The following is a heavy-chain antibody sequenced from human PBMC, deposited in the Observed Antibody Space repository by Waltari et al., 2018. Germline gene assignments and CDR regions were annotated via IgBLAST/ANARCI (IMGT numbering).Heavy chain of an antibody. CDR1: GFTFSSYA. Sequence: PGGSLRLSCAASGFTFSSYAMSWVRQAPGKGLEWVSAISGSGGSTYYADSVKGRFTISRDNSKNTLYLQMNSLRAEDTAVYYCAKSDSSGWARYYYYGMDVWGQGTTVIVSS. V-gene: IGHV3-23*01. CDR3: AKSDSSGWARYYYYGMDV. J-gene: IGHJ6*02. D-gene: IGHD6-19*01. CDR2: ISGSGGST.